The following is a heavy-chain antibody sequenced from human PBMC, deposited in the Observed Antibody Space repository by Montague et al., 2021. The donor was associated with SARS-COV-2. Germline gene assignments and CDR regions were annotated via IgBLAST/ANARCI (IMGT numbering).Heavy chain of an antibody. CDR1: GGSISNSRYY. D-gene: IGHD2-2*01. CDR3: AIQPPYQTGALDI. J-gene: IGHJ3*02. V-gene: IGHV4-39*01. CDR2: IYFNGHS. Sequence: SETLSLTCTFSGGSISNSRYYCAWIRQPPGKGLDWIGSIYFNGHSYYNPSLKNRASISLDTSKNQYYLKLNSVTAADTAVYYCAIQPPYQTGALDIWGQGTMVTVSS.